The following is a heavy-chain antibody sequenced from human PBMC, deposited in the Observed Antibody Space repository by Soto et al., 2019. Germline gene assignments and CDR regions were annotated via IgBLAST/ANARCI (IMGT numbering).Heavy chain of an antibody. CDR2: ISGSGGST. V-gene: IGHV3-23*01. Sequence: EVQLLESGGGLVQPGGSLRLSCAASGVTFSSYAMSWVRQAPGKGLEWVSGISGSGGSTYYADSVKGRFTISRDNSKTTLYLQMNSLRSEDTAVYYSAANRGYNYYYGMDGWGQGTTVTVSS. CDR3: AANRGYNYYYGMDG. CDR1: GVTFSSYA. J-gene: IGHJ6*02. D-gene: IGHD3-22*01.